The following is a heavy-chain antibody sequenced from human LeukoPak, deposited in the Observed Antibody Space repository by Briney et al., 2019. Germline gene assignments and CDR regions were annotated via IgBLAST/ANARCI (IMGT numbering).Heavy chain of an antibody. CDR2: MNPNSGNT. Sequence: ASVKVSCKASGYTFTSYDINWVRQATGQGLEWMGWMNPNSGNTGYAQKFQGRVTMTRNTSISTAYMELSSLRSEDTAVYYCARGPPYYDILTGYSKPYYYCGMDVWGQGTTVTVSS. D-gene: IGHD3-9*01. V-gene: IGHV1-8*01. CDR1: GYTFTSYD. J-gene: IGHJ6*02. CDR3: ARGPPYYDILTGYSKPYYYCGMDV.